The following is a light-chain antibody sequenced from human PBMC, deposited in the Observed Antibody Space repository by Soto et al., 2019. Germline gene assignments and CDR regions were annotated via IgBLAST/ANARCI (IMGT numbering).Light chain of an antibody. CDR2: VTS. CDR3: QQLNNYPQS. Sequence: DIKLTQSPSFLSASVGDRVTITCRASQGISSYLAWYQQKPGKAPKLLIYVTSTLQSGVPSRLSGSGYGTEFTLTISSLQPEDFATYCCQQLNNYPQSFGGGTKVEIK. CDR1: QGISSY. J-gene: IGKJ4*01. V-gene: IGKV1-9*01.